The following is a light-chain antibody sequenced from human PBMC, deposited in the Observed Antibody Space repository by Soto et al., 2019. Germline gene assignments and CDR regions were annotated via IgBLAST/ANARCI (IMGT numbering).Light chain of an antibody. CDR2: DAS. V-gene: IGKV3-20*01. CDR3: QQYGSSPSIT. CDR1: QSVSSGY. Sequence: EIVLTQSPGTLSLSPGERATLSCRASQSVSSGYLAWYQQKPGQAPRLLIYDASSRATGIPDRFSGSGSGTDFTLIITRLEPEDFAVYYCQQYGSSPSITFGQGTRLEIK. J-gene: IGKJ5*01.